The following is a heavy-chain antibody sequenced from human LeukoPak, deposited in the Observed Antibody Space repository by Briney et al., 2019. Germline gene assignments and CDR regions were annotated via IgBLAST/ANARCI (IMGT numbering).Heavy chain of an antibody. J-gene: IGHJ4*02. V-gene: IGHV3-33*01. Sequence: GGSLRLSCAASGFTFSSYGMHWVRQAPGKGLEWVAVIWYDGSDKYYADSVKGRFTISRDNSKNTLYLQMNSLRAEDTAVYYCARGLIGDSSGYYFDYWGQGTLVTVSS. D-gene: IGHD3-22*01. CDR2: IWYDGSDK. CDR3: ARGLIGDSSGYYFDY. CDR1: GFTFSSYG.